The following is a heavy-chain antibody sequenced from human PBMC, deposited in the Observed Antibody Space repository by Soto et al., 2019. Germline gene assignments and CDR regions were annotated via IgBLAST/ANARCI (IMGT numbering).Heavy chain of an antibody. CDR3: ARISGPGDAYCSRSTGPTGRRVDY. CDR1: GFTFSTHG. D-gene: IGHD2-2*01. CDR2: IWYDGSNK. V-gene: IGHV3-33*01. J-gene: IGHJ4*02. Sequence: QVQLVESGGGVVQPGRSLRLSCAASGFTFSTHGMHWVRQAPGKGLEWVAVIWYDGSNKYYADSVKGRFTTSRDNSKNTLYLQMNTLRAEDTAVYYCARISGPGDAYCSRSTGPTGRRVDYWGQGTLVTVSS.